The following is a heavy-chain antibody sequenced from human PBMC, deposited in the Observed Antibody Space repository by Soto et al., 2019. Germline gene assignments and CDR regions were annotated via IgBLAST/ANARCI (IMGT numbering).Heavy chain of an antibody. Sequence: SGGSLRLSCAASGFTFSSYFIHWVRQAPGKGLEWVAVISYDGSNKYYAGSVKGRFTSSRDNSRNTLYLQMHSLRAEDRAVYYCATASQVVWFGELTYCFDFWGQGTLFTASS. CDR1: GFTFSSYF. J-gene: IGHJ4*02. CDR2: ISYDGSNK. D-gene: IGHD3-10*01. V-gene: IGHV3-30*03. CDR3: ATASQVVWFGELTYCFDF.